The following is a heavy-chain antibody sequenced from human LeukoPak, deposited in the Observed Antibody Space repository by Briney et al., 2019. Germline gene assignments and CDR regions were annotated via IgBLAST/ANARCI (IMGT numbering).Heavy chain of an antibody. Sequence: PSETLSLTCAVYGGSFSGYYWSWIRQPPGKGLEWIGEINHSGSTNYNPSLKSRVTISVDTSKNQFSLKLSSVTAADTAVYYCAIGRSGYYRRAFDIWGQGTTVTVSS. CDR1: GGSFSGYY. CDR3: AIGRSGYYRRAFDI. CDR2: INHSGST. J-gene: IGHJ3*02. V-gene: IGHV4-34*01. D-gene: IGHD3-22*01.